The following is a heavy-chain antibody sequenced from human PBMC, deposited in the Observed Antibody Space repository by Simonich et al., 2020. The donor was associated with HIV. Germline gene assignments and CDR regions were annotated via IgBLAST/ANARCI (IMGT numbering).Heavy chain of an antibody. D-gene: IGHD4-17*01. Sequence: QVQLQQWGAGLLKPSETLSLTCAVYGGSFSGYYWSWIRQPPGQGLEWIGEINHSGSTNYNPPLKSRVTISVDTSKNPFSLKLSSVTAADTAVYYCARRHPTTVTTPYFDYWGQGTLVTVSS. J-gene: IGHJ4*02. CDR2: INHSGST. V-gene: IGHV4-34*01. CDR1: GGSFSGYY. CDR3: ARRHPTTVTTPYFDY.